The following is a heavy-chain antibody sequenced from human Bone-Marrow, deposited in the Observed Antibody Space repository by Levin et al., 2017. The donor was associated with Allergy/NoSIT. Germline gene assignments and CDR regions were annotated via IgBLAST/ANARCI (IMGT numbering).Heavy chain of an antibody. V-gene: IGHV3-7*04. CDR3: ARDLAPASPRSGLLY. Sequence: PGGSLRLSCEASGFTFSNYWMSWVRQAPGKGLEWVANIKQDGSEKVYVDSVKGRFTISRDNAKNSLYLQMNSLRAEDTAVYYCARDLAPASPRSGLLYWGQGTLVTVSS. CDR2: IKQDGSEK. D-gene: IGHD2-15*01. J-gene: IGHJ4*02. CDR1: GFTFSNYW.